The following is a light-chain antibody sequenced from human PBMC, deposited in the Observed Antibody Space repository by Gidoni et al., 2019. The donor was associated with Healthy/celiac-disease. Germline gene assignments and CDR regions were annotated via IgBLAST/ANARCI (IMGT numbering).Light chain of an antibody. CDR2: DAS. V-gene: IGKV1-33*01. J-gene: IGKJ3*01. CDR1: QDISNY. CDR3: QQYYNLPSFT. Sequence: DIQMTQSPSSLSASVGDRVTITCQASQDISNYLNWYQQKPGKAPKLLIYDASNLETGVPSRFSGSGSGTDFTFTISSLQPEDIATYYFQQYYNLPSFTFGPXTKVDIK.